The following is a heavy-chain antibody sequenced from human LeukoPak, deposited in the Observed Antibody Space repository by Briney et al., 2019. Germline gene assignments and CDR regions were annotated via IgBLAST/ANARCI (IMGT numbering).Heavy chain of an antibody. CDR2: INHSGST. Sequence: SETLSLTCAVYGGSFSGYYWSWIRQPPGKGLEWIGEINHSGSTNYNPSLKSRVTISVDTSKNQFSLKLSSVTAADTAVYYCARTRLGYCSSPSCYGKYYFDYWGQGTLVTVSS. J-gene: IGHJ4*02. CDR3: ARTRLGYCSSPSCYGKYYFDY. D-gene: IGHD2-2*01. CDR1: GGSFSGYY. V-gene: IGHV4-34*01.